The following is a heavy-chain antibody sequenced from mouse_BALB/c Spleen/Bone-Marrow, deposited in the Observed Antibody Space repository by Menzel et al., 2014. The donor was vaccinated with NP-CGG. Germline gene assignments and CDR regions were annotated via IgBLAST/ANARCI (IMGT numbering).Heavy chain of an antibody. Sequence: VQLKQSGPELVKPGASVKMSCKASGYTFTSYVMHWVKQKPGQGLEWIGYINPYNDGTKYNEKFKGKATLTSDKSSSTAYMELSSLTSEDSAVYYCARGGYDNVYYAMDYWGQGTSGTVSS. V-gene: IGHV1-14*01. CDR3: ARGGYDNVYYAMDY. D-gene: IGHD2-10*02. J-gene: IGHJ4*01. CDR1: GYTFTSYV. CDR2: INPYNDGT.